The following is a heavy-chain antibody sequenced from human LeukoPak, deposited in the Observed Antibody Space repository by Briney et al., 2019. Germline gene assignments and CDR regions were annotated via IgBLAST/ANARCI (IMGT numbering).Heavy chain of an antibody. V-gene: IGHV3-48*03. J-gene: IGHJ6*04. CDR1: GFTSSSYE. Sequence: AGSLRLSCAASGFTSSSYEMNWGRQAPGKRLGWVSYISSSGSTIYYADSVKGRFTISRDNAKNSLYLQMNSLRAEDTAVYYCAELGITMIGGVWGKGTTVTISS. CDR2: ISSSGSTI. CDR3: AELGITMIGGV. D-gene: IGHD3-10*02.